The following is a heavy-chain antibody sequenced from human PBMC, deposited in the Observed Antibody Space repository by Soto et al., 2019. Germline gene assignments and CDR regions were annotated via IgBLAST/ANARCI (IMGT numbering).Heavy chain of an antibody. D-gene: IGHD6-25*01. Sequence: SVKVSCKASGGTFSSYAISWGRQAPGQGLEWMGGIIPLFGRANYAQKFQGRVTITAAASTSTAYMELSSLRSEDTAVYYCAQTLGLAAAGPGRFDLWGRGTLVTV. V-gene: IGHV1-69*13. CDR1: GGTFSSYA. CDR2: IIPLFGRA. CDR3: AQTLGLAAAGPGRFDL. J-gene: IGHJ2*01.